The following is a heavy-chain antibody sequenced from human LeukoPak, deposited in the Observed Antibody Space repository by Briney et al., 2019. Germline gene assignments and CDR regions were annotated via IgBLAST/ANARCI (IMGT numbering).Heavy chain of an antibody. D-gene: IGHD2-8*02. CDR3: ARGSYCSGGVCPAPFDS. J-gene: IGHJ4*02. V-gene: IGHV3-72*01. CDR2: SRSKGHRYST. CDR1: GFTFSDYY. Sequence: GGSLRLSCAASGFTFSDYYMDWVRQVPGKGLEWIGRSRSKGHRYSTEYAASVRGRFTVSRDESKDLLFLQMTSLKSEDTAVYYCARGSYCSGGVCPAPFDSWGQGSLVTVSS.